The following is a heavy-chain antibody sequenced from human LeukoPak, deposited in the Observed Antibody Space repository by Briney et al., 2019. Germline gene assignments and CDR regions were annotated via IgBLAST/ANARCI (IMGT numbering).Heavy chain of an antibody. Sequence: GGSLRLSCAASGFTFTTYAMSWVRQAPGKGLEWVSALSGSGGSTYYADSVMGRFTISRDNSKNTLYLQMNSLRAEDTVVYYCAKERTSEGYFDYWGQGTLVTVSS. V-gene: IGHV3-23*01. CDR2: LSGSGGST. CDR1: GFTFTTYA. CDR3: AKERTSEGYFDY. J-gene: IGHJ4*02. D-gene: IGHD1-1*01.